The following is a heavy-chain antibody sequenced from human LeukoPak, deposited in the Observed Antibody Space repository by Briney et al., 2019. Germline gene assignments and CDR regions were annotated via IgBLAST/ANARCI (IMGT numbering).Heavy chain of an antibody. Sequence: SGGSLRLSCAASGVTFSSYHMTWVRQAPGKGPEWVSFISDSGGITYYADSVKGRFTISRDNSKNTLYLQMNSLRAEDTAVYYCAKNTQYSGYYDCWGQGTLVAVSS. CDR2: ISDSGGIT. CDR1: GVTFSSYH. J-gene: IGHJ4*02. V-gene: IGHV3-23*01. CDR3: AKNTQYSGYYDC. D-gene: IGHD6-6*01.